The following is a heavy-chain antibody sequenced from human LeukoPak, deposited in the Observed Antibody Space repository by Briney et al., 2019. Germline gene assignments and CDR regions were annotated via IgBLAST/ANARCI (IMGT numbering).Heavy chain of an antibody. V-gene: IGHV1-24*01. J-gene: IGHJ6*02. Sequence: ASVKVSCKVSGYTLTELSMHWVRQAPGEGLEWMGGFDPEDGETIYAQKFQGRVTMTEDTSTDTAYMELSSLRSEDTAVYYCATVTTVTTSQYYYYGMDVWGQGTTVTVSS. CDR3: ATVTTVTTSQYYYYGMDV. D-gene: IGHD4-17*01. CDR1: GYTLTELS. CDR2: FDPEDGET.